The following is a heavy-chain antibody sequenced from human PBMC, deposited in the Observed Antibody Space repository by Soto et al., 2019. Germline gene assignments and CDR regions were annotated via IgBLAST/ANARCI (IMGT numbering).Heavy chain of an antibody. CDR3: ARGRPWELYDY. D-gene: IGHD1-26*01. J-gene: IGHJ4*02. CDR1: GGSISTYY. V-gene: IGHV4-59*12. CDR2: IYYSGST. Sequence: QVQLQESGPGLVKPSETLSLTCTVSGGSISTYYWSWIRQSPGKGLDWIGDIYYSGSTNYNPSLKSRVTISVDTSKNEFSLKLSSMTAADTAVYYCARGRPWELYDYWGQGTLVTVSS.